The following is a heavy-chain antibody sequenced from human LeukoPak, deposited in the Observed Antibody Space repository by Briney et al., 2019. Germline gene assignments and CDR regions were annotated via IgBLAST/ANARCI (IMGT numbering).Heavy chain of an antibody. V-gene: IGHV1-2*02. CDR1: GYTFTAYY. D-gene: IGHD5/OR15-5a*01. J-gene: IGHJ3*02. CDR3: SREGLNAFDI. Sequence: ASVKVSCKASGYTFTAYYMHWVRHAPGQGLEWMGWINPNNGDTNYAQKFQGRVTMTRDTSISTAYMELSRLRSDDTAVYYCSREGLNAFDIWGQGTMVTVSS. CDR2: INPNNGDT.